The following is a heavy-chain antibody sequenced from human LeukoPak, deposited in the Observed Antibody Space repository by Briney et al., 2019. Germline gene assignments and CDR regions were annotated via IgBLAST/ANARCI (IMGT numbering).Heavy chain of an antibody. J-gene: IGHJ6*03. CDR1: GGTFSSYA. V-gene: IGHV1-69*05. D-gene: IGHD5-18*01. Sequence: ASVKVSCKASGGTFSSYAISWVRQAPGQGLEWMGGIIPIFGTANYAQKFQGRVTITTDESTSTAYMELSSLRSEDTAVYYCARDPLPQYTDYYYMDVWGKGTTVTVSS. CDR2: IIPIFGTA. CDR3: ARDPLPQYTDYYYMDV.